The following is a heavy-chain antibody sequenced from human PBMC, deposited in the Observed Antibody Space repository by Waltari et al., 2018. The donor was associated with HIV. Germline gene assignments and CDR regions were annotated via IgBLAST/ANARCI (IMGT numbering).Heavy chain of an antibody. CDR2: ITPIFGTV. CDR1: GGTFRNFA. V-gene: IGHV1-69*12. CDR3: ARGLADEPMVYLGDY. J-gene: IGHJ4*02. Sequence: QVQLVQSGAEVKKPGSSVKVSCKASGGTFRNFAISWVRPAPGQGLEWMGGITPIFGTVNYAQKFQGRVTITADETTSTAYMDLSNLRSEDTAVYYCARGLADEPMVYLGDYWGQGTLVTVSS. D-gene: IGHD3-10*01.